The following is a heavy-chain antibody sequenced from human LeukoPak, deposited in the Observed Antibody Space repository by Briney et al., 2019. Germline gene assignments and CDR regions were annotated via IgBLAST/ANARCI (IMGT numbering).Heavy chain of an antibody. Sequence: GGSLRLSCAASGFTFSSYAMSWVRQAPGKGLEWVSTFSGGVTTTWHADSVKSRFTISRDNSKNTVYLQMNSLRAEDTSVYYCAKDRSCTNGVCHGDFDYWGQGTLVTVSS. CDR2: FSGGVTTT. CDR3: AKDRSCTNGVCHGDFDY. V-gene: IGHV3-23*01. D-gene: IGHD2-8*01. CDR1: GFTFSSYA. J-gene: IGHJ4*02.